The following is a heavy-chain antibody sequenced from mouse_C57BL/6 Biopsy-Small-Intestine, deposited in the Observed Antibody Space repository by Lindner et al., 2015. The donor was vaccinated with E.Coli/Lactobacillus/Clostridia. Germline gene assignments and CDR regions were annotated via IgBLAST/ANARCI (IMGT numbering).Heavy chain of an antibody. CDR3: ARSGWDGAWFAY. V-gene: IGHV1-54*01. Sequence: VQLQESGAELVRPGTSVKVSCKASGYAFTNYLIEWVKQRPGQGLEWIGVINPGSGGTKYNEKFKGKATLTADKSPSTAYMQLSSLTSEDSAVYFCARSGWDGAWFAYWGQGTLVTVSA. CDR2: INPGSGGT. CDR1: GYAFTNYL. D-gene: IGHD3-1*01. J-gene: IGHJ3*01.